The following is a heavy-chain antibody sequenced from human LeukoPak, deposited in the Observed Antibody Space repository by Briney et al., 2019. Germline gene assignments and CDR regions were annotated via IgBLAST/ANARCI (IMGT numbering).Heavy chain of an antibody. V-gene: IGHV3-66*01. D-gene: IGHD2-21*01. Sequence: PGGSLRLSCAASGFTVSSNYMSWVRQAPGKGLEWVSVIYSGGSTYYADSVKGRFTISRDNSKNTLYLRMNSLRAEDTAVYYCARIRRFPNWFDPWGQGTLVTVSS. CDR1: GFTVSSNY. CDR3: ARIRRFPNWFDP. CDR2: IYSGGST. J-gene: IGHJ5*02.